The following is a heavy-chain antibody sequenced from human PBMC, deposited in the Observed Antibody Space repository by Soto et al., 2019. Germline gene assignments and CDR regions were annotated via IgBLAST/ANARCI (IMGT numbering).Heavy chain of an antibody. CDR1: GFTFSSYA. J-gene: IGHJ4*02. CDR2: ISGSGGST. V-gene: IGHV3-23*01. D-gene: IGHD2-8*01. Sequence: EVQLLESGGGLVQPGGSLRLSCAASGFTFSSYAMSWVRQAPGKGLEWVSAISGSGGSTYYADSGKGRFTFSRDNSKXXXXXXXXXXXXXXXXXXXXXXXXXXYAELDYWGQGTLVTX. CDR3: XXXXXXYAELDY.